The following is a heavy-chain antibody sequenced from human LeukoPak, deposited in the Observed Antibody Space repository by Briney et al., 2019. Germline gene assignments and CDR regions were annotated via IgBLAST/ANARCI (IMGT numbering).Heavy chain of an antibody. CDR2: INHSGST. CDR3: ARGSPLKDYGGNKWVYYYYGMDV. CDR1: GGSFSGYY. V-gene: IGHV4-34*01. J-gene: IGHJ6*02. Sequence: PSETLSLTCAVYGGSFSGYYWSWIRQPPGKGLEWIGEINHSGSTNYNPSLKSRVTISVDTSKNQFSLKLSSVTAADTAVYYCARGSPLKDYGGNKWVYYYYGMDVWGQGTTVTVSS. D-gene: IGHD4-23*01.